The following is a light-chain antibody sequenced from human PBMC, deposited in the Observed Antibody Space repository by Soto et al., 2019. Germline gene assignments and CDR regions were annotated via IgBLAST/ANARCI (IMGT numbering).Light chain of an antibody. CDR1: QSVGSTY. J-gene: IGKJ1*01. V-gene: IGKV3-20*01. CDR3: QQYGHSPWT. CDR2: GAS. Sequence: EVVLTQSPGTLSLSPGERATLSCRASQSVGSTYLAWYQQKPGQAPRLLIYGASSRATGIPDRFSGSGSGTDFTLTISRLEPEDFAVYYCQQYGHSPWTFGQGTKVEIK.